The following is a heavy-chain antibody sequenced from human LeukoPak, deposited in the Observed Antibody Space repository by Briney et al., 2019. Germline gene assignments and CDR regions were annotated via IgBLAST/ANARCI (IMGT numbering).Heavy chain of an antibody. Sequence: SETLSLTCAVYGGSFSGDFWSWIRQSPGKGLEWIGEINHGGSTTYNPSLQSRVTMSVDTSTNQISLKMTSVTAADTAIYYCARVDCSTISCYWGGWFDPWGQGTLVTVSS. J-gene: IGHJ5*02. V-gene: IGHV4-34*01. CDR2: INHGGST. CDR3: ARVDCSTISCYWGGWFDP. CDR1: GGSFSGDF. D-gene: IGHD2-2*01.